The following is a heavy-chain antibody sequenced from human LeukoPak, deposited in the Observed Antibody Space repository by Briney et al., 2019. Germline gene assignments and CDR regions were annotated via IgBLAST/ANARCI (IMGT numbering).Heavy chain of an antibody. D-gene: IGHD3-9*01. CDR2: IYHSGST. CDR3: ARGHYDILTGYYNLYAFDI. Sequence: SETLPLTCTVSGGSISNYYWSCIRQPPGKGLEWIGYIYHSGSTNYNPSLKSRVAISVDTSKNQFSLSLSSVTAADTAVYYCARGHYDILTGYYNLYAFDIWGQGTMVTVSS. J-gene: IGHJ3*02. CDR1: GGSISNYY. V-gene: IGHV4-59*01.